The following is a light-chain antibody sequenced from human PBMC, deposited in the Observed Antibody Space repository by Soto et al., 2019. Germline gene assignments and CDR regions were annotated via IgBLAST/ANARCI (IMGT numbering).Light chain of an antibody. CDR2: GAS. CDR1: QNIRTY. CDR3: QQSYTTPRT. V-gene: IGKV1-39*01. Sequence: QMTQSPSSLSASVGARVTITCRASQNIRTYLNWYQQKPGKAPSLLIYGASTLQSGVPSRFSGSGSATDFTLTITSLKPEDFATYYCQQSYTTPRTFGQGTKVEIK. J-gene: IGKJ1*01.